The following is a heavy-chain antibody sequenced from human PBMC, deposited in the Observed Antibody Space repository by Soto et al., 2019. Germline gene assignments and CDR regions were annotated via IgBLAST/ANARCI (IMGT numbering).Heavy chain of an antibody. CDR3: TTLPLDY. Sequence: GGSLRLSCAASGFNFTKAWMTWVRQAPGKGLEWVGRIRSKTDGGTTDFAAPVKGRFSISRDDSKKTMFLQMNSLKTEDTAVYYCTTLPLDYWGQGILVTVAS. J-gene: IGHJ4*02. CDR2: IRSKTDGGTT. V-gene: IGHV3-15*01. CDR1: GFNFTKAW.